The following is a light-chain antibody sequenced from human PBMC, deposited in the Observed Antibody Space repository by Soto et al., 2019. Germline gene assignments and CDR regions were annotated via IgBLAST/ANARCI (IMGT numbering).Light chain of an antibody. CDR1: QSVRSNY. J-gene: IGKJ1*01. CDR2: GAF. CDR3: QQYNNWPPWT. Sequence: EIVVSVSPDTLSLSKGERASLSCRAIQSVRSNYLAWYQQKPGQAPWLLIYGAFNRAGGVPDRFSGSGSGTDFTLTISSLQSEDFAVYYCQQYNNWPPWTFGQGTKVDIK. V-gene: IGKV3D-15*01.